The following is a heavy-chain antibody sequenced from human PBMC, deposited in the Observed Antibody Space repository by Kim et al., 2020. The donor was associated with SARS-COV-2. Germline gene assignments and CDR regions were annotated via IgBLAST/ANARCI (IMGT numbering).Heavy chain of an antibody. CDR2: INHSGST. D-gene: IGHD2-15*01. V-gene: IGHV4-34*01. Sequence: SETLSLTCAVYGGSFSGYYWRWIRQPPGKGLEWIGEINHSGSTNYNPSLKSRVTISVDTSKNQFSLKLSSVTAADTAVYYCAGHCSGGSCDFDPWSQGTLVTVSS. J-gene: IGHJ5*02. CDR1: GGSFSGYY. CDR3: AGHCSGGSCDFDP.